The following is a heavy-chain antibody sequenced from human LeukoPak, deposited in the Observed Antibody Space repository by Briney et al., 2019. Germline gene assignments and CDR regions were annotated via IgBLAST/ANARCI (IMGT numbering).Heavy chain of an antibody. CDR1: GGTFSSYA. V-gene: IGHV1-69*05. J-gene: IGHJ6*03. CDR2: IIPIFGTA. Sequence: ASVKVSCKASGGTFSSYAIRWVRQAPGQGLEWMGRIIPIFGTANYAQKFQGRVTITTDESTSTAYMELSSLRSEDTAVYYCASSGGPGEGYTYYYYMDVWGKGTTVTVSS. D-gene: IGHD3-10*01. CDR3: ASSGGPGEGYTYYYYMDV.